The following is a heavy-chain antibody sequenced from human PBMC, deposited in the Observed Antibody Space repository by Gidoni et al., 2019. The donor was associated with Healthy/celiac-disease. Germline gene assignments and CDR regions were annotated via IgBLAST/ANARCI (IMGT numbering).Heavy chain of an antibody. J-gene: IGHJ4*02. V-gene: IGHV3-23*01. CDR2: ISGSGGST. CDR1: GFTFSSYA. D-gene: IGHD2-15*01. Sequence: EVQLLESGGGLVQPGGSLRLSCAASGFTFSSYAMSWVRQAPGKGLEWVSAISGSGGSTYYADSVKGRFTISRDNSKNTLYLQMNSLRAEDTAVYYCAKGLFNLGYCSGGSCLYYFDYWGQGTLVTVSS. CDR3: AKGLFNLGYCSGGSCLYYFDY.